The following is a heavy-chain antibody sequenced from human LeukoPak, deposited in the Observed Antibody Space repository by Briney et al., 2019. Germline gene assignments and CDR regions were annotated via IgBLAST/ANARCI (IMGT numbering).Heavy chain of an antibody. D-gene: IGHD6-13*01. CDR1: GFTFSSYA. V-gene: IGHV3-30-3*01. CDR3: ARDVAAAGHYPDY. J-gene: IGHJ4*02. CDR2: ISYDGSNK. Sequence: GRSLRLSCVASGFTFSSYAMHWVRQAPGKGLEWVAVISYDGSNKYYADSVKGRFTISRDNSKNTLYLQMNSLRAEDTAVYYCARDVAAAGHYPDYWGQGTLVTVSS.